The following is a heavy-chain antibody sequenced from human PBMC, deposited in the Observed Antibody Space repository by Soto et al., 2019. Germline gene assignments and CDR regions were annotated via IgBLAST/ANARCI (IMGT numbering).Heavy chain of an antibody. J-gene: IGHJ6*02. V-gene: IGHV3-15*01. Sequence: GSLRLSCAASGFTFSNAWMSWVRLAPGKGLEWVGRIKSKTDGGTTDYAAPVKGRFTISRDDSKNTLYLQMNSLKTEDTAVYYCTTAGTALGYNYYGMDVWGQGTTVTVSS. D-gene: IGHD5-12*01. CDR3: TTAGTALGYNYYGMDV. CDR2: IKSKTDGGTT. CDR1: GFTFSNAW.